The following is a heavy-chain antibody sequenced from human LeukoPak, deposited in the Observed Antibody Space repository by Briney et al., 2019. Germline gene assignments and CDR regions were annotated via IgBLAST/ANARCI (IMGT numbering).Heavy chain of an antibody. D-gene: IGHD3-10*01. V-gene: IGHV4-34*01. CDR1: GGSFSGYY. CDR2: INHSGST. Sequence: KPSETLSLTCAVYGGSFSGYYWSWIRQPPGKGLEWIGEINHSGSTNYNPSLKSRVTISVDTSKNQFSLKLSAVTAADTAVYYCARGRSTMVRGVIFDYWGQGTLVTVSS. J-gene: IGHJ4*02. CDR3: ARGRSTMVRGVIFDY.